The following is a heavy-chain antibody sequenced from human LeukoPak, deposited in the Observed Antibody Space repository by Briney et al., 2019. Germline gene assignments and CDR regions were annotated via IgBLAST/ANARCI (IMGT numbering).Heavy chain of an antibody. CDR1: GFTFSSYG. Sequence: GGSLRLSCAASGFTFSSYGMHWVRQAPGKGLEWVAVISYDGSNKYYADSVKGRFTISRDNSKNTLYLQMNSLRAEDTAVYYGAKIAAAGIGVDYWGQGTLVTVSS. D-gene: IGHD6-13*01. CDR2: ISYDGSNK. J-gene: IGHJ4*02. CDR3: AKIAAAGIGVDY. V-gene: IGHV3-30*18.